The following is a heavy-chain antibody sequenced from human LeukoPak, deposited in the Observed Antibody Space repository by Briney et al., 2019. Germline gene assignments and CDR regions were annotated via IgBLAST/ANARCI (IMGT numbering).Heavy chain of an antibody. Sequence: GGSLRLSCAASGFTFSSYAMHWVRQAPGKGLEWVAVISYDGSNKYYADSVKGRFTISRDNSKNTLYLQMNSLRAEDTAVYYCAKTWSGFRGFDYWGQGTLVTVSS. CDR3: AKTWSGFRGFDY. D-gene: IGHD3-3*01. J-gene: IGHJ4*02. CDR1: GFTFSSYA. V-gene: IGHV3-30*04. CDR2: ISYDGSNK.